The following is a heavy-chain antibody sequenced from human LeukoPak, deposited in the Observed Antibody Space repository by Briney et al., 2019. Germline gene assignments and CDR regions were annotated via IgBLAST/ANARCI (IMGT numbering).Heavy chain of an antibody. CDR3: ARGALDRGVITDYYYYGMDV. CDR2: IGTAGDP. V-gene: IGHV3-13*05. CDR1: GFTFSSYD. J-gene: IGHJ6*04. Sequence: PGESLRLSCAASGFTFSSYDMHWVRQATGKGLEWVSAIGTAGDPYYPGSVKGRFTISRENAKNSLYLQMNSLRAGDTAVYYCARGALDRGVITDYYYYGMDVWGKGTTVTVSS. D-gene: IGHD3-10*01.